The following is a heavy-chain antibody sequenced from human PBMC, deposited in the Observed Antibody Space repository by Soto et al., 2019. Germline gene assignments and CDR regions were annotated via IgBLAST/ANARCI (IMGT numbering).Heavy chain of an antibody. J-gene: IGHJ4*02. CDR2: IYPGDSDT. D-gene: IGHD1-26*01. CDR3: ARGAIVGSTKNYFDY. Sequence: PGESLKISYQGSGYSFSDYWIGWVRQMPGKGLEWMGIIYPGDSDTRYSPSFQGQVTISADKSISTASLQWSSLKASDTAVYYCARGAIVGSTKNYFDYWGQGTLVTVSS. V-gene: IGHV5-51*01. CDR1: GYSFSDYW.